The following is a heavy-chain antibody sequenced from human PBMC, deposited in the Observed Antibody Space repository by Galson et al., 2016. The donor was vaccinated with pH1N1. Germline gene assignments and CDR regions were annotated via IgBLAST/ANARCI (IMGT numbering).Heavy chain of an antibody. J-gene: IGHJ4*02. CDR3: ARHSPGRAVGVFDC. D-gene: IGHD6-19*01. CDR1: GDSVSSNSAA. Sequence: CAISGDSVSSNSAAWNWIRQSPSRGLGWLGRTYYRSKWFYNYAVSAQGRITINPDTSKNQFSLQLNSVTPEDTAVYYCARHSPGRAVGVFDCWGQGTLVTVSS. V-gene: IGHV6-1*01. CDR2: TYYRSKWFY.